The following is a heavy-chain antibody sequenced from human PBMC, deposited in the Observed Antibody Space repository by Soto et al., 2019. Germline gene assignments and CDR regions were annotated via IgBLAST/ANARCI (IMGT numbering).Heavy chain of an antibody. J-gene: IGHJ6*02. CDR2: IYYSGST. D-gene: IGHD3-10*01. CDR3: ARDEGVRLYYGMGV. CDR1: GGSISSGDYY. V-gene: IGHV4-30-4*01. Sequence: PSETLSLTCTVSGGSISSGDYYWSWIRQPPGKGLEWIGYIYYSGSTYYNPSLKSRVTISVDTSKNQFSLKLSSVTAADTAVYYCARDEGVRLYYGMGVWGQGTTVTV.